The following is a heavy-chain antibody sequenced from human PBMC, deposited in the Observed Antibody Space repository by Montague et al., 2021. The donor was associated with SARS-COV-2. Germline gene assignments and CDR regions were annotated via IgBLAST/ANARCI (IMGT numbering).Heavy chain of an antibody. D-gene: IGHD3-10*01. CDR2: MHFTGNT. CDR1: GDSITNHY. J-gene: IGHJ4*02. Sequence: SETLSLTCSVSGDSITNHYWSWIRQPAGKGLEWIGHMHFTGNTNFSPFFSSRLTMSADTSKNQFSLKLTSVTAADTAIYCCARDRFDFGAGRQGTIDFWGQGTLVTVSS. V-gene: IGHV4-4*07. CDR3: ARDRFDFGAGRQGTIDF.